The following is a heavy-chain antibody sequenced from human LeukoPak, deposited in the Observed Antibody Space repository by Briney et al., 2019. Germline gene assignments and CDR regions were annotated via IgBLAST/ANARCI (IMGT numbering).Heavy chain of an antibody. J-gene: IGHJ3*02. CDR2: ISGSGGTT. Sequence: PGGSLRLSCAASGFTFNTYAMSWVRQAPGKGLEWVSVISGSGGTTYYADSVKGRFTISRDNSKNTLYLQMNSLRAEDTAVYYCAKDLSLLRFLEWYYEGAFDIWGQGTMVTVSS. CDR1: GFTFNTYA. V-gene: IGHV3-23*01. D-gene: IGHD3-3*01. CDR3: AKDLSLLRFLEWYYEGAFDI.